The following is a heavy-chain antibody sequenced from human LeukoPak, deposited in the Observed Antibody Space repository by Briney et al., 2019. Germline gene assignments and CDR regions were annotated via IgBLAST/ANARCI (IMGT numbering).Heavy chain of an antibody. CDR2: ISYDGKAT. D-gene: IGHD3-10*01. J-gene: IGHJ4*02. V-gene: IGHV3-30*18. Sequence: GEPLRLSCAASGFTFSNFGMHWVRQAPGKGLEWMAVISYDGKATYYADSVKGRFTISRDNSKNTLYPQMTSLRGEDTALYYCAKERDYRVSTSCDYWGQGTQVTVSS. CDR3: AKERDYRVSTSCDY. CDR1: GFTFSNFG.